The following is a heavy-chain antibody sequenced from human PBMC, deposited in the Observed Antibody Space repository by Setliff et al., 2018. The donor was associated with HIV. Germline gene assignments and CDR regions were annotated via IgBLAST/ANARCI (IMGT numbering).Heavy chain of an antibody. CDR3: ASGGPLGWVRGVSNWFDP. V-gene: IGHV4-4*07. CDR1: GGSISSYY. CDR2: IYTSGST. Sequence: SETLSLTCTVSGGSISSYYWSWIRQPAGKGLEWIGRIYTSGSTNYNLSLKSRVTMSVDTSKNQFSLKLSSVTAADTAVYYCASGGPLGWVRGVSNWFDPWGQGTLVTVSS. D-gene: IGHD3-10*01. J-gene: IGHJ5*02.